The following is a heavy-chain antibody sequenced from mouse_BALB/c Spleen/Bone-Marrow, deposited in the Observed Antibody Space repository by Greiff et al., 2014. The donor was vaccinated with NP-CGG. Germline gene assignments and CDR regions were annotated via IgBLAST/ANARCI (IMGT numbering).Heavy chain of an antibody. V-gene: IGHV14-3*02. J-gene: IGHJ3*01. CDR1: GFNIKDTY. CDR2: IDPANGNT. Sequence: EVQLQQSGAELVKPGASVKLSCTASGFNIKDTYMHWVKQRPEQGLEWTGRIDPANGNTKYDPKFQGKATITADTASNTAYLQPSSLTSEDTAVYYCATTDSSGVFAYWGQGTLVTVSA. D-gene: IGHD3-2*01. CDR3: ATTDSSGVFAY.